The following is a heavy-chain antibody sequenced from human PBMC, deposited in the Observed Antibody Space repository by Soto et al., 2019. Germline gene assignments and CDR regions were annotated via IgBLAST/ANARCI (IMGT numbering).Heavy chain of an antibody. CDR2: IIPIFGTA. J-gene: IGHJ5*02. CDR1: GGTLSSYA. CDR3: ARDGLQYQPYNWFDP. D-gene: IGHD4-4*01. Sequence: SVKVSCKASGGTLSSYAISWVRQAPGQGLEWMGGIIPIFGTANYAQKFQGRVTITADESTSTAYMELSSLRSEDTAVYYCARDGLQYQPYNWFDPWGQGTLVTVSS. V-gene: IGHV1-69*13.